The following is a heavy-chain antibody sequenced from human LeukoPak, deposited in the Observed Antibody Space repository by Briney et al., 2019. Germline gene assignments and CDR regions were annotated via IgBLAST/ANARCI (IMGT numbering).Heavy chain of an antibody. V-gene: IGHV1-18*01. Sequence: ASVKVSCKASGYTFTSYGISWVRQAPGQGLEWMGWISAYNGNTNYAQKLQGRVTMTTDTSTSTAYMELRSLRSDDTAVYYCARMDHIVVVPAAFGWMDVWGKGTMVTISS. CDR1: GYTFTSYG. D-gene: IGHD2-2*01. CDR3: ARMDHIVVVPAAFGWMDV. J-gene: IGHJ6*04. CDR2: ISAYNGNT.